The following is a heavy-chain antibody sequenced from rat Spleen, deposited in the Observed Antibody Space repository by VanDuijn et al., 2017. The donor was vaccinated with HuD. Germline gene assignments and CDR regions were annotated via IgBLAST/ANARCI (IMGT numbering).Heavy chain of an antibody. J-gene: IGHJ3*01. D-gene: IGHD1-4*01. Sequence: EVQLVESGGGLVQPGGSMKLSCAVSGFTSTSFPVAWVRQAPTKGLEWVTSISPSGATTNYRDSVKGRFTISRDNARGTLYLQMDSLRSEDTATYYCARVGTRVSRFAYWGQGTLVTVSS. CDR3: ARVGTRVSRFAY. CDR2: ISPSGATT. V-gene: IGHV5-46*01. CDR1: GFTSTSFP.